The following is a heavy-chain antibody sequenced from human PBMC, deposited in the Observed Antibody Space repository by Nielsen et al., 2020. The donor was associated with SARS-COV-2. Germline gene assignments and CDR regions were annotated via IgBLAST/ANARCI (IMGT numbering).Heavy chain of an antibody. CDR2: ISYDGSNK. Sequence: GESLKISCAASGFTFSSYAMHWVRQAPGKGLEWVAVISYDGSNKYYADSVKGRFTISRDNSKNTLYLQMNSLRAEDTAVYYCARDLIVGATRYYYGMDVWGQGTTVTVSS. CDR1: GFTFSSYA. CDR3: ARDLIVGATRYYYGMDV. J-gene: IGHJ6*02. V-gene: IGHV3-30-3*01. D-gene: IGHD1-26*01.